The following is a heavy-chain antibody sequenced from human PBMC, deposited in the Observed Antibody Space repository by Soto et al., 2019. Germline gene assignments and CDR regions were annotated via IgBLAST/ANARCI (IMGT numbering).Heavy chain of an antibody. Sequence: SETLSLTCTVSGASISTYYYNWIRQAPGKALEWIGYIYYTGITNYNPSLESRVTISQDTSKNQLSLTMTSVTAADTAVYYCAIPRIDNHYYGGRDVWGQGTTVTVSS. CDR1: GASISTYY. V-gene: IGHV4-59*03. D-gene: IGHD3-3*01. CDR3: AIPRIDNHYYGGRDV. CDR2: IYYTGIT. J-gene: IGHJ6*02.